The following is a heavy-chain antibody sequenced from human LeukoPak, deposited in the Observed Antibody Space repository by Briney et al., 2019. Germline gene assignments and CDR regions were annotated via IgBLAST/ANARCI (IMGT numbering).Heavy chain of an antibody. CDR2: ISYDGSNK. Sequence: PGRSLRLSCAASGFTFSSYGMHWVRQAPGKGLEWVAVISYDGSNKYYADSVKGRFTISRDNAKNSLYLQMNSLKTEDTAVYYCARVAGYGMDVWGQGTTVTVSS. CDR1: GFTFSSYG. CDR3: ARVAGYGMDV. J-gene: IGHJ6*02. V-gene: IGHV3-30*03.